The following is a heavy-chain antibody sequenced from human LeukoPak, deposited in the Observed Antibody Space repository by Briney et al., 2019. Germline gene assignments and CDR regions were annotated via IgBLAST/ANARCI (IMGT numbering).Heavy chain of an antibody. CDR3: ARLYYDSSGSIDY. CDR1: GYSISSGYY. V-gene: IGHV4-38-2*01. Sequence: SETLSLTXAVSGYSISSGYYWGWIRQPPGKGLEWVGSIYHSGSTYYNPSLKSRVTISVDTSKNQFSLKLSSVTAADTAVYYCARLYYDSSGSIDYWGQGTLVTVSS. J-gene: IGHJ4*02. D-gene: IGHD3-22*01. CDR2: IYHSGST.